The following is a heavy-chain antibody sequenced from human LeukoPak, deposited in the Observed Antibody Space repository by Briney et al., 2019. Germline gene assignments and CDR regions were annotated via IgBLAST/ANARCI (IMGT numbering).Heavy chain of an antibody. J-gene: IGHJ4*02. CDR3: ARDLRRGSSSWNVSGGDY. V-gene: IGHV1-18*01. D-gene: IGHD6-13*01. CDR2: ITAYNDNT. Sequence: ASVKVSCNASGYTFTSYGMSWVRQAPGQGLEWMGWITAYNDNTSYAQKLPGRVTMTTDTSASTAYMELRSLRSDDTAVYYCARDLRRGSSSWNVSGGDYWGQGTLVTVSS. CDR1: GYTFTSYG.